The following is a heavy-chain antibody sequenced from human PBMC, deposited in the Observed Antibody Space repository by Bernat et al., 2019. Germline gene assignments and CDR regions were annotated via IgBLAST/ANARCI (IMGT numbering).Heavy chain of an antibody. CDR1: GFTFSSYA. J-gene: IGHJ4*02. CDR2: ISYDGSNK. CDR3: ARESGDGYNYLGY. Sequence: QVQLVESGGGVVQPGRSLRLSCAASGFTFSSYAMHWVRQAPGKGLEWVAVISYDGSNKYYADSVKGRFTISRDNSKNTLYLQMNSLRAEDTAVYYCARESGDGYNYLGYWGQGSLVTVAS. D-gene: IGHD5-24*01. V-gene: IGHV3-30-3*01.